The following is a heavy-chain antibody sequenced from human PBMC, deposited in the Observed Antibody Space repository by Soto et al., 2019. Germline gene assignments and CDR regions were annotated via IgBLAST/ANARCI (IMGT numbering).Heavy chain of an antibody. CDR3: ARPHDYVWGSYRTIQSSGMDV. D-gene: IGHD3-16*02. J-gene: IGHJ6*02. V-gene: IGHV1-8*01. CDR2: MNPNSGNT. Sequence: QVQLVQSGAEVKKPGASVKVSCKASGYTFTSYDINWVRQATGQGLEGMGWMNPNSGNTDYAQKFQGRVTMTRTTSISTAYLELSSLRSEDTAVYYCARPHDYVWGSYRTIQSSGMDVWGQGTTVTVSS. CDR1: GYTFTSYD.